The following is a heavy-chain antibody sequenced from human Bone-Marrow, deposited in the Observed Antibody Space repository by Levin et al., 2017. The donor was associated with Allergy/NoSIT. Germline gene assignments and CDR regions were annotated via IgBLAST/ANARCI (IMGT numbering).Heavy chain of an antibody. CDR2: INSDGTST. Sequence: PSETLSLTCAASGFTLSSDWMHWVRQAPGKGLVWVSRINSDGTSTNYAESVKGRFTISRDNAKNTLYLQMNSLRDEDTAVYYCTRGREGHYGWFDPWGQGTLVTVSS. J-gene: IGHJ5*02. CDR3: TRGREGHYGWFDP. CDR1: GFTLSSDW. D-gene: IGHD4-17*01. V-gene: IGHV3-74*01.